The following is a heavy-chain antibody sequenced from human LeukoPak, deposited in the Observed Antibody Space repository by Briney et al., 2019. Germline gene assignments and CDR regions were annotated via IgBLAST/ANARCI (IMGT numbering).Heavy chain of an antibody. CDR3: AKVLQSMIFGVAIQYFDY. CDR2: ISGSAGST. J-gene: IGHJ4*02. CDR1: GFTFSSYA. Sequence: GGSLRLFCAASGFTFSSYAMSWVRQAPGKGLEWVSGISGSAGSTYYADSVKGRFTISRDNSKNTLYLQMNSLRAEDTAVYYCAKVLQSMIFGVAIQYFDYWGQGTLVTVSS. D-gene: IGHD3/OR15-3a*01. V-gene: IGHV3-23*01.